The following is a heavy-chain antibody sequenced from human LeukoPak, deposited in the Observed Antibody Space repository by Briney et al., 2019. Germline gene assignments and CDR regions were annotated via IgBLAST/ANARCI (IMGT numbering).Heavy chain of an antibody. J-gene: IGHJ6*02. CDR2: INPNSGGT. V-gene: IGHV1-2*02. Sequence: ASVKVSCKASGYTFTGYYTHWVRQAPGQGLEWMGWINPNSGGTNYAQKFQGRVTMTRDTSISTAYMELSRLRSDDTAVYYCARVEQGSSWYHYYYGMDVWGQGTTVTVSS. CDR3: ARVEQGSSWYHYYYGMDV. CDR1: GYTFTGYY. D-gene: IGHD6-13*01.